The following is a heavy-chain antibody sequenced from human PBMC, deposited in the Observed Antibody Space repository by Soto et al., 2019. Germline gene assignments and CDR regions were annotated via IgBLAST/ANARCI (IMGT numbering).Heavy chain of an antibody. CDR2: ISAYNGNT. D-gene: IGHD5-12*01. V-gene: IGHV1-18*01. J-gene: IGHJ6*03. CDR3: ARALVDVDIVATTYYMDV. Sequence: ASVKVSCKASGYTFTSYGISWVRQAPGQGLEWMGWISAYNGNTNYAQKLQGRVTMTTDTSTSTAYMELRSLRSDDTAVYYCARALVDVDIVATTYYMDVWGKGTTVTVSS. CDR1: GYTFTSYG.